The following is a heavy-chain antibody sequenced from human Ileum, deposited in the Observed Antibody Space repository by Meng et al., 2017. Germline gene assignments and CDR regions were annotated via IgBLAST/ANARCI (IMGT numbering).Heavy chain of an antibody. CDR3: ARGYPY. CDR2: FDPEDGET. CDR1: GYTLTELS. D-gene: IGHD3-16*02. Sequence: QVQLVQSGAEVKKPGASVKVSCKVSGYTLTELSMHWVRQAPGKGLEWMGGFDPEDGETIYAQKFQGRVTMTRDTSISTAYMELSRLRSDDTAVYYCARGYPYWGQGTLVTVSS. J-gene: IGHJ4*02. V-gene: IGHV1-24*01.